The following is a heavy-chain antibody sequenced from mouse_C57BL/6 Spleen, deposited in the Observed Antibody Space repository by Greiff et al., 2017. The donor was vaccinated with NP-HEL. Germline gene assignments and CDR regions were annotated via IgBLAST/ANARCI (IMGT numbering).Heavy chain of an antibody. CDR2: ISSGGDYI. J-gene: IGHJ4*01. V-gene: IGHV5-9-1*02. Sequence: EVKLMESGEGLVKPGGSLKLSCAASGFTFSSYAMSWVRQTPEKRLEWVAYISSGGDYIYYADTVKGRFTISRDNARNTLYLKMSSLKSEDTAMYYCTTVVAHYYAMDYWGQGTSVTVSS. D-gene: IGHD1-1*01. CDR3: TTVVAHYYAMDY. CDR1: GFTFSSYA.